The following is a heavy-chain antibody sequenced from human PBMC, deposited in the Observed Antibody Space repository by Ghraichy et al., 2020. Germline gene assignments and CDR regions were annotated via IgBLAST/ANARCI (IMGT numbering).Heavy chain of an antibody. CDR2: INHSGST. CDR1: GGSFSGYY. D-gene: IGHD1-7*01. Sequence: SETLSLTCAVYGGSFSGYYWSWIRQPPGKGLEWIGEINHSGSTNYNPSLKSRVTISVDTSKNQFSLKLSSVTAADTAVYYCARGLLGITGTTYWFDPWGQGTLVTVSS. J-gene: IGHJ5*02. V-gene: IGHV4-34*01. CDR3: ARGLLGITGTTYWFDP.